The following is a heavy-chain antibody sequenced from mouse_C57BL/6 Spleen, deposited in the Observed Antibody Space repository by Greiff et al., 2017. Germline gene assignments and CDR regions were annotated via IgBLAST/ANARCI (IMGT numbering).Heavy chain of an antibody. J-gene: IGHJ3*01. CDR2: IHPNSGST. V-gene: IGHV1-64*01. CDR3: AREEVYYSIEAWFAY. Sequence: VQLQQSGAELVKPGASVKLSCKASGYTFTSYWMHWVKQRPGQGLEWIGMIHPNSGSTNYNEKFKSKATLTVDKSSSTAYMQLSSLTSEDSAVYYCAREEVYYSIEAWFAYWGQGTLVTVSA. CDR1: GYTFTSYW. D-gene: IGHD2-5*01.